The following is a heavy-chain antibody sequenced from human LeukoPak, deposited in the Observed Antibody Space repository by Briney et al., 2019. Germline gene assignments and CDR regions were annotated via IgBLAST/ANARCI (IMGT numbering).Heavy chain of an antibody. J-gene: IGHJ5*02. CDR1: GYTFTGYY. CDR3: ARVEYQLLTINWFDP. D-gene: IGHD2-2*01. V-gene: IGHV1-2*02. Sequence: GASVKVSCKASGYTFTGYYMHWVRQAPGQGLEWMGWINPNSGGTNYAQKFQGRVTMTRDTSISTAYMELSRLRSDDTAVYYCARVEYQLLTINWFDPWGQGTLVTVSS. CDR2: INPNSGGT.